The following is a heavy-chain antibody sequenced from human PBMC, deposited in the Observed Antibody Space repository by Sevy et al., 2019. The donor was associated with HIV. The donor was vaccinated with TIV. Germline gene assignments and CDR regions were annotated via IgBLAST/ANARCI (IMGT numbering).Heavy chain of an antibody. J-gene: IGHJ5*02. CDR1: GFTFSNYA. V-gene: IGHV3-23*01. D-gene: IGHD3-3*01. CDR2: ISGSGDST. Sequence: GGSLRLSCAASGFTFSNYAMSWVRQAPGKGLEWVSTISGSGDSTYDADSVKGRFTVSRDNSKNTPYLQMNSLRAEDTAVYYCAKGPLLRPFDPWGQGTLVTVSS. CDR3: AKGPLLRPFDP.